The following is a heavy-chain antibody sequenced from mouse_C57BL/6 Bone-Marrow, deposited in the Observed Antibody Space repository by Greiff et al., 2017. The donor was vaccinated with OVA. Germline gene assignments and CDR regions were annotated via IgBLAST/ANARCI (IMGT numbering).Heavy chain of an antibody. V-gene: IGHV1-77*01. CDR3: ARSGDYYSKYYYAMDD. CDR2: IGPGSGST. J-gene: IGHJ4*01. CDR1: GYTFTDYY. D-gene: IGHD2-5*01. Sequence: VQLQQSGAELVKPGASVKISCKASGYTFTDYYINWVKQRPGQGLEWIGKIGPGSGSTYYNEKFKGKATLTADKSSSTAYMQLSSLTSEDSAVYFCARSGDYYSKYYYAMDDWGQGTSVTVSS.